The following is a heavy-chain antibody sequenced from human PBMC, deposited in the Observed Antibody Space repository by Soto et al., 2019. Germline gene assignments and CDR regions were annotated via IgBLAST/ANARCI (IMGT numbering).Heavy chain of an antibody. CDR3: ARGPDYEAYFDF. J-gene: IGHJ4*02. Sequence: QVQLVQSGAEVKKPGSSVKVSCRASGGTFSNYAVSWVRQAPGQGLEWMGGIILPFGTANYAQKFQGRVTIAADESRVTTYMEFSSLRFEDTAVYYCARGPDYEAYFDFWCQGTLVTVSS. CDR1: GGTFSNYA. CDR2: IILPFGTA. D-gene: IGHD4-17*01. V-gene: IGHV1-69*12.